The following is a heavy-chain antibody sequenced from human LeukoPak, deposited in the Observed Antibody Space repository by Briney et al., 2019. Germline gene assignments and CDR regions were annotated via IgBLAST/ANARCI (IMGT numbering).Heavy chain of an antibody. CDR3: AGEQKGGLCGSLGGLFASYYTYYYMDV. J-gene: IGHJ6*03. Sequence: GASVKVSCKASGYTFTMYYIHWVRQAPGQGLEWMGMINPSDGATTYAQRFQGRVTMTRDMSTTTVYMNLRSLRSEDTAVYFCAGEQKGGLCGSLGGLFASYYTYYYMDVWGRGTTVTVSS. V-gene: IGHV1-46*01. CDR2: INPSDGAT. CDR1: GYTFTMYY. D-gene: IGHD3-16*01.